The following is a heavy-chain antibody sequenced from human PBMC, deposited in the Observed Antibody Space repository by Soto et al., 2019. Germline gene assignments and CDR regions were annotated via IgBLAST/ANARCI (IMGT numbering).Heavy chain of an antibody. CDR3: ARGSNHCSGGSCYSDWFDP. V-gene: IGHV1-8*01. CDR2: MNPNTGNT. J-gene: IGHJ5*02. CDR1: GYTFTSYD. Sequence: QVQLVQSGAEVKKPGASVRVSCKASGYTFTSYDVYWVRQATGQGLELMGWMNPNTGNTGYALKFQGRVTMTRNTSISTAYMELSSLRSEDTAVYYCARGSNHCSGGSCYSDWFDPWGQGTPVTVSS. D-gene: IGHD2-15*01.